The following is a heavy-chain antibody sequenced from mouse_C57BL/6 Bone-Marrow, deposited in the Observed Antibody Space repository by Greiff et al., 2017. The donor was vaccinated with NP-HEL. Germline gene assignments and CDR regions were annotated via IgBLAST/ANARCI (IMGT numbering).Heavy chain of an antibody. CDR1: GFTFSDYG. V-gene: IGHV5-17*01. CDR3: AATETGPYYFDY. D-gene: IGHD1-1*01. CDR2: ISSGSSTI. Sequence: EVKLVESGGGLVKPGGSLKLSCAASGFTFSDYGMHWVRQAPEKGLEWVAYISSGSSTIYYADTVKGRFTISRDNAKNTLFLQMTSLRSEDTAMYYCAATETGPYYFDYWGQGTTLTVSS. J-gene: IGHJ2*01.